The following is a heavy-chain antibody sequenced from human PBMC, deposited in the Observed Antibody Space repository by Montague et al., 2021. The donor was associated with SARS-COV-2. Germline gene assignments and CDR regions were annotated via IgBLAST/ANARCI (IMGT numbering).Heavy chain of an antibody. Sequence: TLSLTCTVSGDSITSDVSYWSWVRQPAGKGLEWIGRIYTTGSTNYNPSLKSRLTISLDTSKNQFSLKLSSVTAADTAVYYCARDDFRWDLDCWGQGTLVTVSS. CDR2: IYTTGST. D-gene: IGHD2/OR15-2a*01. CDR1: GDSITSDVSY. J-gene: IGHJ4*02. V-gene: IGHV4-61*02. CDR3: ARDDFRWDLDC.